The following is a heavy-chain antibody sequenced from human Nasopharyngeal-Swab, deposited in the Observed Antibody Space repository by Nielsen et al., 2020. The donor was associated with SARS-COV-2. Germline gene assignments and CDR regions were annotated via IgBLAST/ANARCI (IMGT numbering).Heavy chain of an antibody. D-gene: IGHD6-6*01. CDR1: GFTFSSYA. CDR2: ISGSGGST. J-gene: IGHJ3*02. V-gene: IGHV3-23*01. CDR3: AKDKRKQLVHLNDAFDI. Sequence: GGSLRLSCAASGFTFSSYAMSWVRQAPGKGLEWVSAISGSGGSTYYADSVKGRFTISRDNSKNTLYLQMNSLRAEDTAVYYCAKDKRKQLVHLNDAFDIWGQGTMVTVSS.